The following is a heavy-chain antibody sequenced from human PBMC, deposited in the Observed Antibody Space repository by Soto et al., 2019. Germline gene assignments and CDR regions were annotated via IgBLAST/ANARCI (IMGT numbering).Heavy chain of an antibody. CDR2: VHYTGSS. V-gene: IGHV4-59*11. J-gene: IGHJ6*02. CDR3: ARLSAMTLAGTSYYHSLDV. D-gene: IGHD6-19*01. CDR1: DGSITHH. Sequence: QVQLQESGPGLVKPSETLSLTCTVSDGSITHHWSWIRQPPGKGLEWIGYVHYTGSSDYNPSLESRLTMSVYTXXNXFXXNLRSVTAADTAVYYCARLSAMTLAGTSYYHSLDVWGQGAPVTVSS.